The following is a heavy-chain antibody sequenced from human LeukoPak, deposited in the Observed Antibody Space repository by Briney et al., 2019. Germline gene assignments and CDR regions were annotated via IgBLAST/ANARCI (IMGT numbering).Heavy chain of an antibody. V-gene: IGHV3-33*01. J-gene: IGHJ4*02. CDR1: GFTFSSYG. Sequence: PGGSLRLSCAASGFTFSSYGMHWVRQAPGKGLEWVAVIWYDGSNKYYADSVKGRFTISRDNSKNTLYLQMNSLRAEDTAVYYCAREYYDFWSGYLDYWGQGTLVTVSS. CDR2: IWYDGSNK. CDR3: AREYYDFWSGYLDY. D-gene: IGHD3-3*01.